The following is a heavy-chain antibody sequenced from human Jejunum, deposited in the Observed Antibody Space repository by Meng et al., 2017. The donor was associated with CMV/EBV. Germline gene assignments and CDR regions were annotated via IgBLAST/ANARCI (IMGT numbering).Heavy chain of an antibody. CDR1: GGPISGYY. V-gene: IGHV4-59*01. J-gene: IGHJ4*02. CDR3: ARGWGTTSPWDN. D-gene: IGHD3-16*01. CDR2: IDYSGST. Sequence: VSGGPISGYYWSWIRQPPGKGLEWIGNIDYSGSTKSNPSLKSRVTISLDTSKSQFSLKLRSVIAADTAVYYCARGWGTTSPWDNWGQGTRVTVSS.